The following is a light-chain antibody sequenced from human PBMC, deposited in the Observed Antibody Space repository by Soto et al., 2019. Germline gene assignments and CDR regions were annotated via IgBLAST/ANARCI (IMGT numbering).Light chain of an antibody. Sequence: EIVLTQSPGTLSLSPGERATLSCRASQSVSSSYLAWYQQKPGQAPRLLIYGASSRATGIPDRFSGSGSGTGFNLTISRLEPEDCAVYYCQQYDSSLGLTFGGGTKVEIK. CDR2: GAS. V-gene: IGKV3-20*01. CDR1: QSVSSSY. CDR3: QQYDSSLGLT. J-gene: IGKJ4*01.